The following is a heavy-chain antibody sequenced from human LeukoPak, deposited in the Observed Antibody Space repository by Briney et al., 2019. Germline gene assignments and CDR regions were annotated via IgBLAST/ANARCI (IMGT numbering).Heavy chain of an antibody. Sequence: GRSLRLSCAASGFTFSSYGMHWVRQAPGKGLEWVAVIWYDGSNKYYADSVKGRFTISRDNSKNTLYLQMNSLRAEDTAVYYCARTNDYGGNGGIDYWGQGTLVTVSS. CDR2: IWYDGSNK. V-gene: IGHV3-33*01. J-gene: IGHJ4*02. D-gene: IGHD4-23*01. CDR1: GFTFSSYG. CDR3: ARTNDYGGNGGIDY.